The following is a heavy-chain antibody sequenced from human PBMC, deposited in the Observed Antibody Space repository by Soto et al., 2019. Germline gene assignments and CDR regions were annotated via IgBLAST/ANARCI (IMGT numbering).Heavy chain of an antibody. CDR2: INSDGSTT. V-gene: IGHV3-74*01. Sequence: EVQLVESGGGLVQPGGSLRLSSAASGFTFSDHWMHWVRQVPGKGLVWVARINSDGSTTTYADSVKGRFTISRANARNTLYLQMDSLRAGDTALYYCARGYSSGPDYWGQGTLVTVSS. J-gene: IGHJ4*02. CDR3: ARGYSSGPDY. CDR1: GFTFSDHW. D-gene: IGHD6-19*01.